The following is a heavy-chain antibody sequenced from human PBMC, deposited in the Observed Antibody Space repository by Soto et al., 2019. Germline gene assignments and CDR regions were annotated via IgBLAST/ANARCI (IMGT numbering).Heavy chain of an antibody. D-gene: IGHD5-18*01. CDR3: ARTPMVARGGDDIDY. J-gene: IGHJ4*02. V-gene: IGHV5-10-1*01. CDR2: LDPSDSYT. CDR1: GYSFTSYW. Sequence: EVQLVQSGAEVKKPGESLRISCKGSGYSFTSYWISWVRQMPGKGLEWMGRLDPSDSYTNYSPSFQGHVTISADKSISTAYLQWSSLKASDTAMYYCARTPMVARGGDDIDYWGQGTLVTVSS.